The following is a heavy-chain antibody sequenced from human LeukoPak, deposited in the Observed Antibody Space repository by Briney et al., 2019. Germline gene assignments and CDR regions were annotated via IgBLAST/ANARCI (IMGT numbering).Heavy chain of an antibody. Sequence: GGSLRLSCAASGFTFSSYTMNWVRQAPGKGLEWVAFIRYDGSNKYYADSVKGRFTISRDNSKNTLYLQMNSLRAEDTAVYYCAKDHYILWFGELPRYMDVWGKGTTVTISS. CDR3: AKDHYILWFGELPRYMDV. CDR2: IRYDGSNK. V-gene: IGHV3-30*02. J-gene: IGHJ6*03. D-gene: IGHD3-10*01. CDR1: GFTFSSYT.